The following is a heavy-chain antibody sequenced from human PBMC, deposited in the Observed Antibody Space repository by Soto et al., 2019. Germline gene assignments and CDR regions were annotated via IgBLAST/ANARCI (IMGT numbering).Heavy chain of an antibody. CDR1: GFSLTTSGVG. CDR3: AHRPDSRGYYYCFDY. D-gene: IGHD3-22*01. Sequence: QITLKESGPTLVKPTQTLTLTCTFSGFSLTTSGVGVGWIRQPPGKALEWLALIYWNDDKRYSPSLKSRLTIPKDTSKNQVVLTMTNMDPVDTATYYCAHRPDSRGYYYCFDYWGQGTLVTVSS. CDR2: IYWNDDK. J-gene: IGHJ4*02. V-gene: IGHV2-5*01.